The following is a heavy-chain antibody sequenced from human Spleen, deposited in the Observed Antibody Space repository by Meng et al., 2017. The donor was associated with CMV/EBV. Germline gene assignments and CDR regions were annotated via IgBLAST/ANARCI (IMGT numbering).Heavy chain of an antibody. V-gene: IGHV3-7*01. CDR1: GFTFSSYG. D-gene: IGHD5-12*01. J-gene: IGHJ4*02. CDR3: ARGLLVASWIN. CDR2: IKQDGSEK. Sequence: GESLKISCAASGFTFSSYGMHWVRQAPGKGLEWVANIKQDGSEKYYVDSVKGRFTISRDNAENSLYLQMNSLRAEDTAVYYCARGLLVASWINWGQGALVTVSS.